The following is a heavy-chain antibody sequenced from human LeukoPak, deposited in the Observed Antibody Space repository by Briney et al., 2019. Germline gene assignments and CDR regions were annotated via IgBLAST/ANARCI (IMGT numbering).Heavy chain of an antibody. CDR1: GRTFSSYA. CDR2: IIPIFGTA. V-gene: IGHV1-69*13. D-gene: IGHD3-10*01. CDR3: ARDPYYYGSGSYYQFDY. Sequence: GASVKLSCKASGRTFSSYAISWVRQAPGQGLEWMGGIIPIFGTANYAQKFQGRVTITADEPTRTAYMELSSLRAEDTAVYYCARDPYYYGSGSYYQFDYGGQGTLVTVSA. J-gene: IGHJ4*02.